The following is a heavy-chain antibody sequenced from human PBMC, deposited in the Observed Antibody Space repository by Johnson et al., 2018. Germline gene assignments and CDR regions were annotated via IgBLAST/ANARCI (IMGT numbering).Heavy chain of an antibody. Sequence: EVQLVEAGAEVKKPGESLKIVCKGSGYSFTSYWIGWVRQMPGKGLEWMGIIYPADSETRYSPSFQGQVTISTDKSFTTAYLQWSSLKASDTAMSNCARHPRESEPFDLWGQGTMVTVSS. CDR2: IYPADSET. D-gene: IGHD5-24*01. J-gene: IGHJ3*01. V-gene: IGHV5-51*01. CDR1: GYSFTSYW. CDR3: ARHPRESEPFDL.